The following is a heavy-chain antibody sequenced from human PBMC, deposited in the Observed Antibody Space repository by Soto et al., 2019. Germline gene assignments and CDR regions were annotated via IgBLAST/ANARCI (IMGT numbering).Heavy chain of an antibody. CDR1: GGSISGGGYY. J-gene: IGHJ4*02. CDR2: IYYSGST. Sequence: PSETLSLTCTVSGGSISGGGYYWSWIRQPPGKGLEWIGYIYYSGSTNYDPSLKSRVTISVDTSKNQFSLKLSSVTAADTAVYYCARGEDYDSSGYFDYWGQGTLVTVSS. D-gene: IGHD3-22*01. CDR3: ARGEDYDSSGYFDY. V-gene: IGHV4-61*08.